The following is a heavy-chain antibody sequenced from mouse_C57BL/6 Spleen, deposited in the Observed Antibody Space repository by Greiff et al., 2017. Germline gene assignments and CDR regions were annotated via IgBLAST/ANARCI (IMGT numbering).Heavy chain of an antibody. Sequence: EVQLQQSGPVLVKPGASVKMSCKASGYTFTDYYMNWVKQSHGKSLEWIGVINPYNGGTSYNQKFKGKATLTVDKSSSTAYMELNSLTSEDSAVYYCASYDYDEDYAMDYWGQGTSVTVSS. V-gene: IGHV1-19*01. J-gene: IGHJ4*01. CDR2: INPYNGGT. CDR3: ASYDYDEDYAMDY. D-gene: IGHD2-4*01. CDR1: GYTFTDYY.